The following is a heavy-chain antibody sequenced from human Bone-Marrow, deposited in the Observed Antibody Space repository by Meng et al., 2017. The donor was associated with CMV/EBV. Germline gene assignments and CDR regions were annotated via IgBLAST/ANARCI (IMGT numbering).Heavy chain of an antibody. CDR3: ARDYVGATYYYYYYGMDV. J-gene: IGHJ6*02. V-gene: IGHV1-46*01. D-gene: IGHD1-26*01. Sequence: ASVKVSCKASGYTFTSYYMHWVRQAPGQGLEWMGIINPSGGSTSYAQKFQGRVTMTRDTSTSTVYMELSSLRSEDTAVYYCARDYVGATYYYYYYGMDVWGQGTTVTVSS. CDR1: GYTFTSYY. CDR2: INPSGGST.